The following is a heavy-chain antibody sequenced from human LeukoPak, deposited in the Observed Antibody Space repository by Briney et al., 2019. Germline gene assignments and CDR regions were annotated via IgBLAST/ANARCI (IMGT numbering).Heavy chain of an antibody. J-gene: IGHJ4*02. Sequence: ETLSLTCTVSGGSISSYYWSWIRQLPGKGLEWVSAISGSGGSTYYADSVKGRFTISRDNSKNTLYLQMNSLRAEDTAVYYCAKDVGKWESLHFFDYWGQGTLVTVSS. V-gene: IGHV3-23*01. CDR1: GGSISSYY. D-gene: IGHD1-26*01. CDR2: ISGSGGST. CDR3: AKDVGKWESLHFFDY.